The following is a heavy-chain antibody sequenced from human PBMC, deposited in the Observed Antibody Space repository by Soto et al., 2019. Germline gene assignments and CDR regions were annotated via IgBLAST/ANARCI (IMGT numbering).Heavy chain of an antibody. D-gene: IGHD4-17*01. Sequence: QVQLVQSGAEVKKPGASVKVSCKASGYTFTSYAMHWVRQAPGQRLEWMGWINAGNGNTKYSQKFQGRVTINRDTSASTAHMELSSLRSEDTAVYYCAGRAGDGDYYYYYGMDVWGQGTTVTVSS. J-gene: IGHJ6*02. CDR2: INAGNGNT. V-gene: IGHV1-3*01. CDR1: GYTFTSYA. CDR3: AGRAGDGDYYYYYGMDV.